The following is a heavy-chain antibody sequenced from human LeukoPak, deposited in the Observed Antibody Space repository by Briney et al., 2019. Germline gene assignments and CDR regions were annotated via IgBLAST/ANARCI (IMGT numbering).Heavy chain of an antibody. Sequence: ASVNVSFRASGYTFTGYYIHWVRQAPGQGLEWMGRSNPNNGGTNYAQKFQGRVTISRDTSISTAYMELSSLRSDDTAVYYCARVPDIYCPSTSCVDYWGQGTLVTVSS. CDR1: GYTFTGYY. D-gene: IGHD2-2*01. J-gene: IGHJ4*02. CDR3: ARVPDIYCPSTSCVDY. V-gene: IGHV1-2*06. CDR2: SNPNNGGT.